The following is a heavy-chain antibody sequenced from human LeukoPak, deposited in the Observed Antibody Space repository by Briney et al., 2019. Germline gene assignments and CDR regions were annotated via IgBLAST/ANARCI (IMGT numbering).Heavy chain of an antibody. CDR3: AGIFIAAAGPSSY. D-gene: IGHD6-13*01. CDR2: INTNTGNP. CDR1: GYTFTSYA. Sequence: ASVNVSCTASGYTFTSYAMNWVRQAPGQGLEWMGWINTNTGNPTYAQGFTGRFVFSLDTSVSTEYLQISSLKAEDTAVYYCAGIFIAAAGPSSYWGQGTMVTVSS. V-gene: IGHV7-4-1*02. J-gene: IGHJ4*02.